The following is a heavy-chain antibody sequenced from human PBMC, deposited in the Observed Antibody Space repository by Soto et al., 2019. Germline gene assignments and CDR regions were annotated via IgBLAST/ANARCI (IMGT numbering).Heavy chain of an antibody. D-gene: IGHD2-15*01. V-gene: IGHV1-46*01. J-gene: IGHJ4*02. Sequence: QVQLVQSGAEVKRPGASVKVSCKASGYTFTTYYMHWVRQAPGQGLEWLGIINPNGGSTTYAQKFQGRVTMTRDTSTRTVYLELSRRRSEDTAVYYCGRAGYCSGGTCFHGNCDYWGQGTLVTVSA. CDR3: GRAGYCSGGTCFHGNCDY. CDR1: GYTFTTYY. CDR2: INPNGGST.